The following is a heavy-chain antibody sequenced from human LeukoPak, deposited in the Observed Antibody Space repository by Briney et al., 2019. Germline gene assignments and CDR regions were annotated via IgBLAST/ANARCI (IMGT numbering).Heavy chain of an antibody. CDR1: GFAFSSYG. CDR2: IQYDSCTE. J-gene: IGHJ4*02. D-gene: IGHD3-9*01. Sequence: GGSLRLSCAASGFAFSSYGMHWVRQAPGKGLEWVAYIQYDSCTEDYADSVKGRFTISRDNAKNSLYLQMNSPRAEDTAVYYCATEYYDSLTGTNYFDYWGQGSLVTVSS. V-gene: IGHV3-30*02. CDR3: ATEYYDSLTGTNYFDY.